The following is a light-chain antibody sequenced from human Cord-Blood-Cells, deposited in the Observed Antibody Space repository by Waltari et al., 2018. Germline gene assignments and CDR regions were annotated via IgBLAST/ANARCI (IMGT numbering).Light chain of an antibody. CDR2: EVS. CDR1: SSDVGGYNY. V-gene: IGLV2-8*01. J-gene: IGLJ3*02. Sequence: QSALTQPPSASGSPGQSVTISCTGTSSDVGGYNYVAWYQQHPGKAPKLMIYEVSKRPSGVPVRLPGSKSGNTASLTVSGLQAEDEADYYCSSYAGSNTWVFGGGTKLTVL. CDR3: SSYAGSNTWV.